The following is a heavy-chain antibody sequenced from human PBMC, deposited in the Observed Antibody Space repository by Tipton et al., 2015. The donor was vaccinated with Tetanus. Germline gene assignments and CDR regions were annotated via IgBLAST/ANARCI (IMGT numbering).Heavy chain of an antibody. J-gene: IGHJ6*02. CDR2: ISGRGTST. CDR1: GFTFRNYG. Sequence: SLRLSCTASGFTFRNYGMSWVRQVPGKGLEWVSAISGRGTSTYYSDSANGRFSITRDNSKNTLYLQMDSLRVEDTAGYYCARAFAEGEGYYCMDVWGQGTPVTVSS. V-gene: IGHV3-23*01. CDR3: ARAFAEGEGYYCMDV. D-gene: IGHD3-10*01.